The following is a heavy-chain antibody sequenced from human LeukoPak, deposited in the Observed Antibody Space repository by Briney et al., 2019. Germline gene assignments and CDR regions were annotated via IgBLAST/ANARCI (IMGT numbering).Heavy chain of an antibody. CDR2: IIPIFGTA. Sequence: SVKVSCKASGGTFSSYAISWVRQAPGQGLEWMGGIIPIFGTANYAQKFQGKVTITADESTSTAYMELSSLRSEDTAVYYCARGDGGATNWFDPWGQGTLVTVSS. CDR1: GGTFSSYA. D-gene: IGHD1-26*01. CDR3: ARGDGGATNWFDP. J-gene: IGHJ5*02. V-gene: IGHV1-69*01.